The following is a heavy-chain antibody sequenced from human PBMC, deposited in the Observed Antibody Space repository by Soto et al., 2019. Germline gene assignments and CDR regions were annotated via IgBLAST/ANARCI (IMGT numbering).Heavy chain of an antibody. Sequence: SETLSLTCNVSGGSIRSNYWSWIRPPAGKALEWIGRIYTSGTTNYNPSLKSRATMLIDTSKNQFSLILSSVTAADTGVYYCAREGASGFGMDVWGQGTTVTVS. CDR3: AREGASGFGMDV. J-gene: IGHJ6*02. V-gene: IGHV4-4*07. D-gene: IGHD1-26*01. CDR2: IYTSGTT. CDR1: GGSIRSNY.